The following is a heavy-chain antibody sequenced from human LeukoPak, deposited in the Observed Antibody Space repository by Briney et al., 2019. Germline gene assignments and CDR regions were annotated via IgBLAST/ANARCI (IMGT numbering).Heavy chain of an antibody. CDR3: AKGVRPYGMDV. V-gene: IGHV3-9*01. CDR2: ISWNSGSI. CDR1: GFTFDDYA. D-gene: IGHD1-1*01. Sequence: PGRSLRLSCAASGFTFDDYAMHWVRQAPGKGLEWVSGISWNSGSIGYADSVKGRFTISRDNAKNSLYLQMNSLRAEDTALYYCAKGVRPYGMDVWGQGTTLTVSS. J-gene: IGHJ6*02.